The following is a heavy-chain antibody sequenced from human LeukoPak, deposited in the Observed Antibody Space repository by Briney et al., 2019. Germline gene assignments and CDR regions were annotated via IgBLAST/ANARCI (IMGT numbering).Heavy chain of an antibody. Sequence: KASETLSLTCTVSGGSISSYYWSWIRQPPGKGLEWIGYIYYSGSTNYNPSLKSRVTISVDTSKNQFSLKLSSVTAADTAVYYCARDSGYDLDYWGQGTLVTVSS. CDR1: GGSISSYY. V-gene: IGHV4-59*12. CDR2: IYYSGST. CDR3: ARDSGYDLDY. J-gene: IGHJ4*02. D-gene: IGHD5-12*01.